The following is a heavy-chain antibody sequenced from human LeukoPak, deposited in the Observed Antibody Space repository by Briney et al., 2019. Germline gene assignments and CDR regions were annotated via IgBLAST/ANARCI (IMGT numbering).Heavy chain of an antibody. CDR2: INHSGST. J-gene: IGHJ4*02. V-gene: IGHV4-34*01. CDR1: GGSFSGYY. D-gene: IGHD6-6*01. Sequence: SETLSLTCAVYGGSFSGYYWSWIRQPPGKGLEWIGEINHSGSTNYNPSLKSRVTISVDTSKNQFSLKLSSVTAADTAVYYCARAGTLANISARYFDYWGQGTLVTVSS. CDR3: ARAGTLANISARYFDY.